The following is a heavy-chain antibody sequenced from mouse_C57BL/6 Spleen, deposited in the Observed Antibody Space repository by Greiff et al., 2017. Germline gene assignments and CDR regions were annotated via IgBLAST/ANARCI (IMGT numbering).Heavy chain of an antibody. Sequence: QVQLQQPGAELVMPGASVKLSCKASGYTFTSYWMHWVKQRPGQGLEWIGEIDPSDGYTNYNQKFKGKATLTVDKSSSTAYMQLSSLTSEDSAVXYCARYYGYDDPSWFAYWGQGTPVTVSA. CDR1: GYTFTSYW. J-gene: IGHJ3*01. D-gene: IGHD2-2*01. CDR2: IDPSDGYT. V-gene: IGHV1-69*01. CDR3: ARYYGYDDPSWFAY.